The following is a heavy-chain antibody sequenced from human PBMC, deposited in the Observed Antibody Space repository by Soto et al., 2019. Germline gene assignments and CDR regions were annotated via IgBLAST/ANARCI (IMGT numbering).Heavy chain of an antibody. J-gene: IGHJ4*02. V-gene: IGHV1-69*13. CDR2: IIPIFGTA. CDR1: GGTFSSYA. D-gene: IGHD2-2*02. Sequence: SVKVSCKASGGTFSSYAISWVRQAPGQGXEWMGGIIPIFGTANYAQKFQGRVTITADESTSTAYMELSSLRSEDTAVYYCAREKLAIGYCSSTSCYNFDYWGQGTLVTVSS. CDR3: AREKLAIGYCSSTSCYNFDY.